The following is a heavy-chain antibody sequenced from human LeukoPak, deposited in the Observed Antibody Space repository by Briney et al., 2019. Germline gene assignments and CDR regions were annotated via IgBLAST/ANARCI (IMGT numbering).Heavy chain of an antibody. CDR1: GGSFSGYY. D-gene: IGHD4-17*01. CDR3: ARGTVTYNWFDP. CDR2: INHSGST. V-gene: IGHV4-34*01. Sequence: SETLSLTCAVYGGSFSGYYWSWISQPPGKGLEWIGEINHSGSTNSNPSLKSRVTIPVDTSKNQFSLKLSSVTAADTAVYYCARGTVTYNWFDPWGQGTLVTVSS. J-gene: IGHJ5*02.